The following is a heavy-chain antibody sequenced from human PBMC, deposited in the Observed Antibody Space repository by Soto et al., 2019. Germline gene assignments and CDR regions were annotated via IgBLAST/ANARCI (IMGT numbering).Heavy chain of an antibody. J-gene: IGHJ4*02. CDR2: IYYGGST. CDR3: ATLRLSAGPYFDY. CDR1: GGSISSSIYY. D-gene: IGHD6-19*01. V-gene: IGHV4-39*01. Sequence: SETLSLTCSVSGGSISSSIYYWGWIRQPPGKGLEWIGTIYYGGSTYYNPSLKSRVTISVDTSKNQFSLKLTSVTAADTAVYYCATLRLSAGPYFDYWGLGTLVTVSS.